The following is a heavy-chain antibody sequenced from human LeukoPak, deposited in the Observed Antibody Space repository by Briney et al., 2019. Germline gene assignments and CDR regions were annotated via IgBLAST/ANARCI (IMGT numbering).Heavy chain of an antibody. CDR3: ARATLNSSGYLFDY. Sequence: SEILSLTCAVYGGSFSGYYWSWIRQPPGKGLEWIGEINHSGSTNYNPSLKSRVTISVDTSKNQFSLKLSSVTAADTAVYYCARATLNSSGYLFDYWGQGTLVTVSS. J-gene: IGHJ4*02. CDR2: INHSGST. V-gene: IGHV4-34*01. D-gene: IGHD3-22*01. CDR1: GGSFSGYY.